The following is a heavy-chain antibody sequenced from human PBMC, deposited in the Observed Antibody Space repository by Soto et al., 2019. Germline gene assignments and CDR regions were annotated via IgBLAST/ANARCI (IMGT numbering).Heavy chain of an antibody. D-gene: IGHD2-21*02. CDR2: THPSGGGT. CDR1: GYTFTSYY. J-gene: IGHJ4*02. V-gene: IGHV1-46*03. Sequence: VKVSCKASGYTFTSYYLHWVRQAPGQALEWMGVTHPSGGGTTYAQKFLGRVTVTRDTSTSTVFMELSSLRSDDTAVYYCARGGHIAVVTASFDYWGQGTLVTVSS. CDR3: ARGGHIAVVTASFDY.